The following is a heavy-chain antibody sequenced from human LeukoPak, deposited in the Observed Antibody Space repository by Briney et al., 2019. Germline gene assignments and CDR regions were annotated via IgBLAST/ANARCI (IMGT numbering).Heavy chain of an antibody. J-gene: IGHJ3*02. V-gene: IGHV4-38-2*01. Sequence: SETLSLTCAVSGYSISSGYYWGWIRQPPGKGLEWIGSIYHSGSTYYNPSLKSRVTISVDTSKNQFSLKLSSVTAADTAVYYCARVSVITIFGVVIIDAFDIWGQGTMVTVSS. CDR2: IYHSGST. CDR3: ARVSVITIFGVVIIDAFDI. CDR1: GYSISSGYY. D-gene: IGHD3-3*01.